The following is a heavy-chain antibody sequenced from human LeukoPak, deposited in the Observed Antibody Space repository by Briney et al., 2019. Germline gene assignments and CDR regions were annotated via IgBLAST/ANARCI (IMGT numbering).Heavy chain of an antibody. CDR1: GFSLSTSGVG. CDR3: ARIIVPQYYFDY. Sequence: SGPTLVNPTQTLTLACTFSGFSLSTSGVGVGWIRQPPGKALEWLELFYWDDDKRYSPPLKSRLTITKDTSKNQVVLTMTDMDPVDTATYYCARIIVPQYYFDYWGQGTLVTVSS. D-gene: IGHD2/OR15-2a*01. J-gene: IGHJ4*02. CDR2: FYWDDDK. V-gene: IGHV2-5*02.